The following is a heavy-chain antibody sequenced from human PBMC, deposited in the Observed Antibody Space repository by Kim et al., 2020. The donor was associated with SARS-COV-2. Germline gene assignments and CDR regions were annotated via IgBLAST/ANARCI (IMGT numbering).Heavy chain of an antibody. J-gene: IGHJ4*02. Sequence: DSGKGRFTISRDNSKTTLNLQMNSLRAEDTAVYYCASWGRSGSYYKGLDYWGQGTLVTVSS. CDR3: ASWGRSGSYYKGLDY. D-gene: IGHD3-10*01. V-gene: IGHV3-30*07.